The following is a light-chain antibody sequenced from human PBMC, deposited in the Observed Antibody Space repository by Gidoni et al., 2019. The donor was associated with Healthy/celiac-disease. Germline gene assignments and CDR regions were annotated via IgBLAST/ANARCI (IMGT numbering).Light chain of an antibody. V-gene: IGKV3-20*01. CDR3: QQYDT. CDR1: QSVSSSY. J-gene: IGKJ3*01. CDR2: GAS. Sequence: EIVLTQSPGTLSLSPGERATLSCRASQSVSSSYLAWYQQKPGQAPRLLIYGASSRATGIPDRFSGSGSGTDFTLTISRLEPEDFAVYYCQQYDTFXPXTKVDIK.